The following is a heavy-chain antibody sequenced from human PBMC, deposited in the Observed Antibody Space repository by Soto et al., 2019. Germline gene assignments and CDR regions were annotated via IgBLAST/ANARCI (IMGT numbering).Heavy chain of an antibody. CDR2: VNNDGSST. J-gene: IGHJ6*02. V-gene: IGHV3-74*01. D-gene: IGHD7-27*01. CDR3: ARGVIGDYGMDV. CDR1: GCSLSIYW. Sequence: EVQLVESGGGLVQPGGSLRLSCAASGCSLSIYWMYWVRQAPGKGLVWVSRVNNDGSSTSYADSVKGRFTISRDNAKNTVYLQMHSLRAEDTAVYYCARGVIGDYGMDVWGQGTTVTVSS.